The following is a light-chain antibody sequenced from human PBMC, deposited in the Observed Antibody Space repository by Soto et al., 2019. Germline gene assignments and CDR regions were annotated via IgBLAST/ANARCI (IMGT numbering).Light chain of an antibody. CDR1: QGISSY. CDR2: AAS. V-gene: IGKV1-8*01. Sequence: AIRMTQSPSSFSASTGDRVTITCRASQGISSYLAWYQQKPGKAPKLLIYAASTLQSGVPSRFIGSGSGTDFTLTISCMQSEDFATYYCQQYYSYPPVTFGPGTKVDIK. J-gene: IGKJ3*01. CDR3: QQYYSYPPVT.